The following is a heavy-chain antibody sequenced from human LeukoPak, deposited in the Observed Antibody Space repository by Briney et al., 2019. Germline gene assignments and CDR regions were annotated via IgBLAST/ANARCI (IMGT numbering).Heavy chain of an antibody. CDR3: ASRGIYSSSWNLPFDP. CDR2: INPNSGDT. Sequence: ASVKVSCKASGYTFTGYYMHWLRQAPGQGLEWMGWINPNSGDTKYAQKFQGRVTVTRDTSITTAYMELSSLRSDDTAVYYCASRGIYSSSWNLPFDPWGQGTLVTVSS. D-gene: IGHD6-13*01. J-gene: IGHJ5*02. CDR1: GYTFTGYY. V-gene: IGHV1-2*02.